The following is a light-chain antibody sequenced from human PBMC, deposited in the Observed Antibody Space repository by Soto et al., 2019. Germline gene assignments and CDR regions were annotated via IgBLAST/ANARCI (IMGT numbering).Light chain of an antibody. V-gene: IGLV4-69*01. CDR3: QTWGTGTLV. CDR2: LNSDGSH. Sequence: QLVLTQSPSASASLGASVKLTCTLSSGHSSYAIAWHQQQPEKGPRYLMKLNSDGSHSKGDGIPDRFSASSSGAERYLTISSLQSEDEADYYCQTWGTGTLVFGGGTKLTVL. J-gene: IGLJ2*01. CDR1: SGHSSYA.